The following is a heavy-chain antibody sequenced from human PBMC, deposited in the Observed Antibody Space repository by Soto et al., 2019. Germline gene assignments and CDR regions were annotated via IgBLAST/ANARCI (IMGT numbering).Heavy chain of an antibody. V-gene: IGHV3-9*01. Sequence: EVQLEESGGALVQPGRSLRLSCAASGFTFDDYAMHWVRQVLGNGLEWVSSISWNSGNIGYADSVKGRFTTSRDNDKNSLYLQMNSLRPEDTALYYCVRSKGGYSYGTPFDYWGQGTLVTVSS. D-gene: IGHD5-18*01. J-gene: IGHJ4*02. CDR3: VRSKGGYSYGTPFDY. CDR1: GFTFDDYA. CDR2: ISWNSGNI.